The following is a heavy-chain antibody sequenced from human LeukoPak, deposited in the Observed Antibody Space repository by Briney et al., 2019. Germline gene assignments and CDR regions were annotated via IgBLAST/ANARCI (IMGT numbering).Heavy chain of an antibody. CDR3: AKDYSGNYYRLDV. D-gene: IGHD1-26*01. V-gene: IGHV3-30*18. CDR2: ISYDGSNK. Sequence: GGSLRLSCAASGFTFSWYGMHWVRQAPGKGLEWVAVISYDGSNKYFADSVKGRFTISRDNFKNTLYLQMNSLRAEDTGLYYCAKDYSGNYYRLDVWGQGTTVTVSS. CDR1: GFTFSWYG. J-gene: IGHJ6*02.